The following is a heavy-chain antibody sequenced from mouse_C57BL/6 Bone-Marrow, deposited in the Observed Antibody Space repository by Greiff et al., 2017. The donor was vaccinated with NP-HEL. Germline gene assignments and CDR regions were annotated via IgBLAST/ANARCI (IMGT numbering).Heavy chain of an antibody. CDR3: ARGSYFDY. J-gene: IGHJ2*01. CDR1: GYTFTDYY. CDR2: INPNNGGT. Sequence: EVQLQQSGPELVKPGASVKISCKASGYTFTDYYMNWVKQSHGKSLEWIGDINPNNGGTSYNQKFKGKAKLTVDKSSSTAYMELRSLTSEDSAVYYCARGSYFDYWGQGTTLTVAS. V-gene: IGHV1-26*01. D-gene: IGHD1-1*01.